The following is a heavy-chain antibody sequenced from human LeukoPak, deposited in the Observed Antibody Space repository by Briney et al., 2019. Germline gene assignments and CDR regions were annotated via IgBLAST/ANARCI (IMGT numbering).Heavy chain of an antibody. CDR3: ARGLVPAALYYYYMDV. J-gene: IGHJ6*03. V-gene: IGHV1-18*01. CDR1: GYTFTSYG. Sequence: ASVKVSCKASGYTFTSYGISWVRQAPGQGLEWMGWISAYNGNTNYAQKPQGRVTMTTDTSTSTAYMELRSLRSDDTAVYYCARGLVPAALYYYYMDVWGKGTTVTVSS. CDR2: ISAYNGNT. D-gene: IGHD2-2*01.